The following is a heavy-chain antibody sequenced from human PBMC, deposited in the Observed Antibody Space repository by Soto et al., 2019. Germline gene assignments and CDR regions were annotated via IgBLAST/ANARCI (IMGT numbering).Heavy chain of an antibody. CDR2: IYYSGST. CDR3: AXDGYYYXSSGYQSVYYFDY. D-gene: IGHD3-22*01. CDR1: GGSISSYY. V-gene: IGHV4-59*01. J-gene: IGHJ4*02. Sequence: TLSLTCTVSGGSISSYYWSWIRQPPGKGLEWIGYIYYSGSTNYNPSLKSRVTISVDTSKNQFSLKLSSVTAADTAVYYWAXDGYYYXSSGYQSVYYFDYXGQGTLVTVSS.